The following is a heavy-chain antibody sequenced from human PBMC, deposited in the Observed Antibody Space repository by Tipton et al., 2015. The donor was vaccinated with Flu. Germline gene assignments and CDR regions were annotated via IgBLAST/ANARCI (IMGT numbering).Heavy chain of an antibody. CDR3: TTFALSTTV. Sequence: SLRLSCAASGISFSSYWMHWVRQAPGKGPVWVSRFNSDGTITNYADSVKGRFTISRDNAKNTLYLQMNSLRAEDTAVYYCTTFALSTTVWGQGTTVTVSS. CDR2: FNSDGTIT. D-gene: IGHD1-1*01. J-gene: IGHJ6*02. CDR1: GISFSSYW. V-gene: IGHV3-74*01.